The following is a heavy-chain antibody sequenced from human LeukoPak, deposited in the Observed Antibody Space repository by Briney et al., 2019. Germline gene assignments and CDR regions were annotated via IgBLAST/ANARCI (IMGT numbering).Heavy chain of an antibody. V-gene: IGHV3-23*01. D-gene: IGHD3-22*01. CDR1: GFTFSSYA. J-gene: IGHJ4*02. CDR2: ISGSDGST. Sequence: PGGSLRLSCAAFGFTFSSYAMNWVRQAPGKGLEWVSTISGSDGSTYYADSVKGRFTISRDNSKNTLYLQMNSLRAEDTAVYYCARPQTYYYDSSGYYYQEYYFDYWGQGTLVTVSS. CDR3: ARPQTYYYDSSGYYYQEYYFDY.